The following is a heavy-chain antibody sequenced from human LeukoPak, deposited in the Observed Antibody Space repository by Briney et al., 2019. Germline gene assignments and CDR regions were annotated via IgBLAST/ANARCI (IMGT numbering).Heavy chain of an antibody. V-gene: IGHV3-74*01. D-gene: IGHD2-2*01. CDR1: GFTFSSYW. Sequence: GGSLRPSCAASGFTFSSYWMHWVRQAPGKGLVWVSRINSDGSSTSYADSVKGRFTISRDNAKNTLYLQMNSLRAEDTAVYYCAREGSTSCLDYWGQGTLVAVSS. CDR2: INSDGSST. CDR3: AREGSTSCLDY. J-gene: IGHJ4*02.